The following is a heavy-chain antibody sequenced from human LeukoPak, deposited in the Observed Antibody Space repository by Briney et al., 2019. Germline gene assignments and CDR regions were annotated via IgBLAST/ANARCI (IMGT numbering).Heavy chain of an antibody. V-gene: IGHV3-30*02. CDR3: ARSMLIGYCSSTSCYKSHGDAFDI. CDR2: IRYDGSNK. Sequence: GGPLRLSCAASGFTFSSYGMHWVRQAPGKGLEWVAFIRYDGSNKYYADSVKGRFTISRDNSKNTLYLQMNSLRAEDTAVYYCARSMLIGYCSSTSCYKSHGDAFDIWGQGTMVTVSS. D-gene: IGHD2-2*02. CDR1: GFTFSSYG. J-gene: IGHJ3*02.